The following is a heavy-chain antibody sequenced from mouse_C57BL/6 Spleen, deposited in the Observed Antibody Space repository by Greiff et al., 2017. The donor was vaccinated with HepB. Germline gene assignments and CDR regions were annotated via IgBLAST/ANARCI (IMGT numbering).Heavy chain of an antibody. Sequence: DVHLVESGEGLVKPGGSLKLSCAASGFTFSSYAMSWVRQTPEKRLEWVAYISSGGDYIYYADTVKGRFTISRDNARNTLYLQMSSLKSEDTAMYYCTREDYDGYYAMDYWGQGTSVTVSS. CDR2: ISSGGDYI. D-gene: IGHD2-3*01. V-gene: IGHV5-9-1*02. CDR3: TREDYDGYYAMDY. J-gene: IGHJ4*01. CDR1: GFTFSSYA.